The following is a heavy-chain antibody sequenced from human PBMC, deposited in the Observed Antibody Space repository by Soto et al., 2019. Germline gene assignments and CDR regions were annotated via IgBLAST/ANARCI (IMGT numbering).Heavy chain of an antibody. CDR1: GFTFSSYS. Sequence: GGSLRLSCAASGFTFSSYSMNWVRQAPGKGLEWVSSISSSSSYRYYADSVKGRFTISRDNAKNSLYLQMNSLRAEDTAVYYCARGGTAGKDYWGQGTLVTVSS. CDR3: ARGGTAGKDY. J-gene: IGHJ4*02. V-gene: IGHV3-21*01. D-gene: IGHD6-19*01. CDR2: ISSSSSYR.